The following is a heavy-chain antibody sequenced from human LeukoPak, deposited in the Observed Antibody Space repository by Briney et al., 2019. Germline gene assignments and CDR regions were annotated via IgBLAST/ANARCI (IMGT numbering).Heavy chain of an antibody. CDR3: AHHYDSSGYYSLYGDAFDI. CDR1: GGSISSYY. CDR2: IYYSGST. Sequence: SETLSLTCTVSGGSISSYYWSWIRQPPGKGLEWIGYIYYSGSTNYNPSLKSRVTTSVDTSKNQFSLKLSSVTAADTAVYYCAHHYDSSGYYSLYGDAFDIWGQGTMVTVSS. J-gene: IGHJ3*02. D-gene: IGHD3-22*01. V-gene: IGHV4-59*01.